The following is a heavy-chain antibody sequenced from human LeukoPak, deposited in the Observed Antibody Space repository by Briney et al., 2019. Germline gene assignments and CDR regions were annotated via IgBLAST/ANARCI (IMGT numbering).Heavy chain of an antibody. CDR1: GGSISSYY. CDR2: IYYSGST. CDR3: AGHEFVSRYYFDY. V-gene: IGHV4-59*08. Sequence: SETLSLTCTVSGGSISSYYWSWVRQPPGKGLEWIGYIYYSGSTNYNPSLKSRVTISVDTSKNQFSLKLSSVTAADTAVYYCAGHEFVSRYYFDYWGQGTLVTVSS. D-gene: IGHD3-10*01. J-gene: IGHJ4*02.